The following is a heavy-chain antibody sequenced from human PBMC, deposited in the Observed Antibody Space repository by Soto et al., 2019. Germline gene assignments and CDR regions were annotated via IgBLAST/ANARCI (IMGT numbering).Heavy chain of an antibody. J-gene: IGHJ4*02. Sequence: QVQLQQWGAGLLKPSETLSLTCAVYGGSFSGYYWSWIRQPPGKGLEWIGEINHSGSTNYNPSLKSRVTILVDTSKNQFSLKLSSVTAADTAVYYCAGSSSSSGFDYWGQGTLVTVSS. CDR1: GGSFSGYY. V-gene: IGHV4-34*01. CDR3: AGSSSSSGFDY. CDR2: INHSGST. D-gene: IGHD6-6*01.